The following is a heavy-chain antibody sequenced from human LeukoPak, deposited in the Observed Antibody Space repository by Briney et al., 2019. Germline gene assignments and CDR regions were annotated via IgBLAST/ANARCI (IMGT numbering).Heavy chain of an antibody. V-gene: IGHV3-23*01. J-gene: IGHJ4*02. CDR2: ISGSGSGT. D-gene: IGHD6-13*01. Sequence: SGGSLRLSCAASGFTFTNYAMSWVRQAPGKGLEWVSTISGSGSGTYYADSVKGRFTISRDNSKNKLYLQMNSLRAEDTAVYYCARMAAAAGDYWGQGTLVTVSS. CDR1: GFTFTNYA. CDR3: ARMAAAAGDY.